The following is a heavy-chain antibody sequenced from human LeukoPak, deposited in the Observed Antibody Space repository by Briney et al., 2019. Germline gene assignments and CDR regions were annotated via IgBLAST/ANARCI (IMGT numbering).Heavy chain of an antibody. CDR3: ARDWGRYYYGSGGYHTQYYYGMDV. CDR2: ISYDGSNK. Sequence: GGSLRLSCAASGFTFDDYAMHWVRQAPGKGLEWVAVISYDGSNKYYADSVKGRFTISRDNSKNTLYLQMNSLRAEDTAVYYCARDWGRYYYGSGGYHTQYYYGMDVWGQGTTVTVSS. V-gene: IGHV3-30-3*01. D-gene: IGHD3-10*01. J-gene: IGHJ6*02. CDR1: GFTFDDYA.